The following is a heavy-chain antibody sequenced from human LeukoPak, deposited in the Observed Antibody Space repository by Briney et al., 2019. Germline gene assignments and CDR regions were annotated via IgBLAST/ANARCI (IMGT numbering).Heavy chain of an antibody. CDR2: INPNSGGT. D-gene: IGHD2-2*01. Sequence: ASVKVSCKASGGTFSSYAISWVRQAPGQGLEWMGWINPNSGGTNYAQKFQGRVTMTRDTSISTAYMELSRLRSDDTAVYYCARSKPTNYCSSTSCRGYFDYWGQGTLVTVSS. CDR1: GGTFSSYA. J-gene: IGHJ4*02. V-gene: IGHV1-2*02. CDR3: ARSKPTNYCSSTSCRGYFDY.